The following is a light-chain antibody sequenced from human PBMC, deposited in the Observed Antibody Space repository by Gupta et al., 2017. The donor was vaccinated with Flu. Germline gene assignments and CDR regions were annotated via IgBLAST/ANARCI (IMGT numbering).Light chain of an antibody. CDR3: MQALQTPKT. CDR1: QSLLHSDGSYY. CDR2: LGF. J-gene: IGKJ1*01. V-gene: IGKV2-28*01. Sequence: DIVMTQSPLSLPVTPGEPASISCRSSQSLLHSDGSYYLDWYLQRPGQSPQLLIYLGFNRASGVPDRFSGSGSGTDFTLKISRVEAEDVGVYYCMQALQTPKTFGQGTKVEIK.